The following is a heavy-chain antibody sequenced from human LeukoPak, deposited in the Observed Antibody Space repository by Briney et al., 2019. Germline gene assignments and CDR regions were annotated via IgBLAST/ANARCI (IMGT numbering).Heavy chain of an antibody. Sequence: PGGSLRLSCAASGFTFSGSAMHWVRQASGKGVEWLGRIRSKADSYTTAYAASVKGRFIASRDDSKNTAYLQMNSLKTEDTAVYYCRAAADLNDYWGQGTLVTVSS. D-gene: IGHD6-13*01. J-gene: IGHJ4*02. V-gene: IGHV3-73*01. CDR2: IRSKADSYTT. CDR3: RAAADLNDY. CDR1: GFTFSGSA.